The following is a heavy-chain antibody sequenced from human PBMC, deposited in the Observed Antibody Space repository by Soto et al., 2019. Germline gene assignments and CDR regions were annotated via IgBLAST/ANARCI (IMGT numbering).Heavy chain of an antibody. V-gene: IGHV3-49*03. CDR1: GFTFGDYA. J-gene: IGHJ3*02. CDR2: IRSKAYGGTT. CDR3: TRGGYQAWMATIKWDDAFDI. D-gene: IGHD5-12*01. Sequence: GGSLRLSCTASGFTFGDYAMSWFRQAPGKGLEWVGFIRSKAYGGTTEYAASVKGRFTISRDDSKSIAYLQMNSLKTEDTAVYYCTRGGYQAWMATIKWDDAFDIWGQGTMVTVSS.